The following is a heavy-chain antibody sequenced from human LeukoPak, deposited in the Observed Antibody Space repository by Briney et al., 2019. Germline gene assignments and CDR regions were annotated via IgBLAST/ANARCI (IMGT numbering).Heavy chain of an antibody. CDR2: IYYSGGT. D-gene: IGHD3-3*02. CDR1: GGSISSYY. V-gene: IGHV4-59*08. J-gene: IGHJ3*02. CDR3: ARLARVAFDI. Sequence: SETLSLTCTVSGGSISSYYWSWIRQPPGKGLEWIGYIYYSGGTNYNPSLKSRVTISVDTSKTQFSLKLSSVTAADTAVYYCARLARVAFDIWGQGTMVTVSS.